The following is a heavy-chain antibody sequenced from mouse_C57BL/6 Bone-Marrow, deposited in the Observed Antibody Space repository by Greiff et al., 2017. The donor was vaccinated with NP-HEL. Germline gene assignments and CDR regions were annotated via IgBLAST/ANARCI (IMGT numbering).Heavy chain of an antibody. Sequence: QVQLKQPGAELVRPGTSVKLSCKASGYTFTSYWMHWVKQRPGQGLEWIGVIDPSDSYTNYNQKFKGKATLTVDTSSSTAYMQLSSLTSEDSAVYYCAKEGYYYYGSSYGYFDVWGTGTTVTVSS. CDR1: GYTFTSYW. J-gene: IGHJ1*03. D-gene: IGHD1-1*01. CDR3: AKEGYYYYGSSYGYFDV. V-gene: IGHV1-59*01. CDR2: IDPSDSYT.